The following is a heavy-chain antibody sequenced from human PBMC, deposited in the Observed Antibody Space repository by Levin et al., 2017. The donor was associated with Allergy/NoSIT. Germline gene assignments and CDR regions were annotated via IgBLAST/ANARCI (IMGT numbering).Heavy chain of an antibody. CDR2: ISSSSSTI. Sequence: PGGSLRLSCAASGFTFSSYSMNWVRQAPGKGLEWVSYISSSSSTIYYADSVKGRFTISRDNAKNSLYLQMNSLRAEDTAVYYCARAWVSGSDYENDYWGQGTLVTVSS. D-gene: IGHD1-26*01. V-gene: IGHV3-48*01. J-gene: IGHJ4*02. CDR3: ARAWVSGSDYENDY. CDR1: GFTFSSYS.